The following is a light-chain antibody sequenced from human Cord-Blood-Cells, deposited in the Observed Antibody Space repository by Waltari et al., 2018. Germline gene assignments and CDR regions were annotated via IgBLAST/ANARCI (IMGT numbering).Light chain of an antibody. Sequence: QSALTQPPSASGSPGQSVTISCPGTSIDVGGYNYVYWYQQHPGKAPKLMIYEVSKRPAGVPDRFSGSKSGNTASLTVSGLQAEDEADYYCSSYAGSNNLVFGGGTKLTVL. CDR2: EVS. CDR3: SSYAGSNNLV. J-gene: IGLJ2*01. V-gene: IGLV2-8*01. CDR1: SIDVGGYNY.